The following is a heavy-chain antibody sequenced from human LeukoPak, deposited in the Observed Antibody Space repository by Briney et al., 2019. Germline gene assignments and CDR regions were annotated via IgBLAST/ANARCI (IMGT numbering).Heavy chain of an antibody. CDR2: IIPIFDTA. V-gene: IGHV1-69*01. J-gene: IGHJ4*02. CDR3: AREFSRYCSSTSCYPGLWFGEDFHFDY. CDR1: GGTFSSYA. Sequence: SVKVSCKASGGTFSSYAISWVRQATGQGLEWMGGIIPIFDTANYAQKIQGRVTITADESTSTAYMELSSLRSEDTAVYYCAREFSRYCSSTSCYPGLWFGEDFHFDYWGQGTLVTVSS. D-gene: IGHD2-2*01.